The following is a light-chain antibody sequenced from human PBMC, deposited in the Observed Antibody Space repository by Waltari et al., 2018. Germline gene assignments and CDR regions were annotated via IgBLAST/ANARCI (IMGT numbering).Light chain of an antibody. V-gene: IGKV3-20*01. CDR2: GAS. Sequence: IVLTQSPGTLSLSPGERATLSCRASQTVRTTYLAWYQQKPGQAPTLLIYGASSRATGIPDRFSGSGSGTDFSLTISSLEPEDFAVYYCQQYDISPVTFGGGTKVEIK. CDR1: QTVRTTY. J-gene: IGKJ4*02. CDR3: QQYDISPVT.